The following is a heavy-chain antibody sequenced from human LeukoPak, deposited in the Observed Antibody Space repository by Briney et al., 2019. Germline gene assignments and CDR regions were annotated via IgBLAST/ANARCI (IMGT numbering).Heavy chain of an antibody. Sequence: GASVKVSCKASGYTFTGYYMHWVLQAPGQGLEWMGWINPNSGGTNYAQKFQGRVTMTRDTSISTAYMELSRLRSDDTAVYYCARALYYYDSSGYSDYWGQGTLVTVSS. CDR3: ARALYYYDSSGYSDY. CDR2: INPNSGGT. CDR1: GYTFTGYY. J-gene: IGHJ4*02. D-gene: IGHD3-22*01. V-gene: IGHV1-2*02.